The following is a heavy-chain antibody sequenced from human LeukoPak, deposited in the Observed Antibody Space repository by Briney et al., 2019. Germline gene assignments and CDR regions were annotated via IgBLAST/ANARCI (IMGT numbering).Heavy chain of an antibody. V-gene: IGHV1-46*01. J-gene: IGHJ4*02. CDR2: INPSGGST. CDR3: ARVSMVRGVTYDY. Sequence: PGASVKVSCKASGYAFTSYYMHWVRQVPGQGLEWMGIINPSGGSTSYAQKFQGRVTMTRDTSTSTVYMELSSLRSEDTAVYYCARVSMVRGVTYDYWGQGTLVTVSS. CDR1: GYAFTSYY. D-gene: IGHD3-10*01.